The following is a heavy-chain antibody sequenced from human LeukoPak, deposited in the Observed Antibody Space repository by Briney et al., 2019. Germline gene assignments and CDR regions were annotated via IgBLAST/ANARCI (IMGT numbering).Heavy chain of an antibody. CDR1: GFTFSDYW. D-gene: IGHD2-15*01. J-gene: IGHJ6*02. CDR3: ARTPRGYCSGGRCNYHGMDV. CDR2: VSSSSSYI. Sequence: GGSLRLSCAASGFTFSDYWMYWVRQAPGKGLEWVSSVSSSSSYIYYADSVKGRFTISRDNAKNSLYLQMNSLRAEDTAVYYCARTPRGYCSGGRCNYHGMDVWGQGTTVTVSS. V-gene: IGHV3-21*01.